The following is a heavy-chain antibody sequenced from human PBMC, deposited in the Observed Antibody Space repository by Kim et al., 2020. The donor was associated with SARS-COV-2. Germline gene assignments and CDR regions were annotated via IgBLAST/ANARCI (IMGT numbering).Heavy chain of an antibody. CDR2: IYSGGST. CDR1: GFTVSSNY. CDR3: ARELYGSGTIYYYYGMDV. J-gene: IGHJ6*02. D-gene: IGHD3-10*01. Sequence: GGSLRLSCAASGFTVSSNYMSWVRQAPGKGLEWVSVIYSGGSTYYADSVKGRFTISRDNSKNTLYLQMNSLRAEDTAVYYCARELYGSGTIYYYYGMDVWGQGTTVTVSS. V-gene: IGHV3-53*01.